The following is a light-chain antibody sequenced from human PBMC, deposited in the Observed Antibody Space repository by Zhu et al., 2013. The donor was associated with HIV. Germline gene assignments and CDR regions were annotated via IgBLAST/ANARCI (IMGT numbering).Light chain of an antibody. CDR2: GNT. J-gene: IGLJ2*01. CDR3: QSYDSTLSGSGV. CDR1: SSNIGSHT. V-gene: IGLV1-40*01. Sequence: QSVVTQPPSASGTPGQRVTISCSGSSSNIGSHTVNWYQHLPGTAPKLLIYGNTNRPSGVPDRFSGSKSGTSASLAITGLQADDEADYYCQSYDSTLSGSGVFGGGTKLTVL.